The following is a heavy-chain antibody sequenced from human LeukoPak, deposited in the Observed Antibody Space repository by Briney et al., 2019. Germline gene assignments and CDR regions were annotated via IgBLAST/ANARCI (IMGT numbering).Heavy chain of an antibody. D-gene: IGHD1-1*01. CDR1: GFTFSSYS. CDR2: ISGSSRYI. Sequence: GSLRLSCAASGFTFSSYSMDWVRQAPGKGLEWVSSISGSSRYIYYAESMKGRFAISRDNAKKLLHLQMNSLRAEDTAVYFCVRDIQGTGSPLDYWGQGTLVTVSS. CDR3: VRDIQGTGSPLDY. J-gene: IGHJ4*02. V-gene: IGHV3-21*01.